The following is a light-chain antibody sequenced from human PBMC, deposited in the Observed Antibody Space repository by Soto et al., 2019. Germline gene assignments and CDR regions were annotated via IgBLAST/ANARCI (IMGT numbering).Light chain of an antibody. CDR3: QSYHSGPRVL. V-gene: IGLV1-40*01. CDR2: GNN. CDR1: SSNIGAGFP. J-gene: IGLJ1*01. Sequence: QAVVTQPPSVSGAPGQMVTISCTGSSSNIGAGFPVNWYQQLPGTAPKLIIYGNNNRPSGVPDRFSGSKSGTSGSLAITGLQAEDEAEYYCQSYHSGPRVLFGTGTKLTVL.